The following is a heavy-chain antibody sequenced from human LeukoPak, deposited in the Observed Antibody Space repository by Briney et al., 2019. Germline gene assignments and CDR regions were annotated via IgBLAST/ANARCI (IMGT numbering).Heavy chain of an antibody. Sequence: ASVKVSCKVSGYTLTELSMHWVRQAPGKGLEWMGGFDPEGGETIYAQKFQGRVTMTEDTSTDTAYMELSSLRSEDTAVYYCATGPSITIFGVAKNWGQGTLVTVSS. D-gene: IGHD3-3*01. CDR3: ATGPSITIFGVAKN. CDR2: FDPEGGET. CDR1: GYTLTELS. V-gene: IGHV1-24*01. J-gene: IGHJ4*02.